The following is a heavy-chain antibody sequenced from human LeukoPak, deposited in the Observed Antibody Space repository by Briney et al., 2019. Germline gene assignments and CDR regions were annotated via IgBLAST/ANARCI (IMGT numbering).Heavy chain of an antibody. J-gene: IGHJ4*02. Sequence: GSSVKVSCKASGGTFSSYAISWVRQAPGQGLEWMGGISPIFGTANYAQKFQGRVTMTTDTSTNTAYMELRSLRSDDTAVYYCARDPQQLVGATGGGFEYWGQGTLVTVSS. V-gene: IGHV1-69*05. D-gene: IGHD1-26*01. CDR1: GGTFSSYA. CDR2: ISPIFGTA. CDR3: ARDPQQLVGATGGGFEY.